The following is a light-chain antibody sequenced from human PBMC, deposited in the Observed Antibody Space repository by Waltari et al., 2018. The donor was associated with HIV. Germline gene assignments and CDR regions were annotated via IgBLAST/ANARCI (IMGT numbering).Light chain of an antibody. V-gene: IGKV1-39*01. J-gene: IGKJ1*01. Sequence: DIQMTQSPASLSASVGDRVSITCRSSQTISRYLNWYQQKPGEAPKLLIYIVSNLQTGVPSRFSVSGSGTEFTLTISYLQPEDFATYYCQQTYDNPRTFGQGTKVEIK. CDR2: IVS. CDR3: QQTYDNPRT. CDR1: QTISRY.